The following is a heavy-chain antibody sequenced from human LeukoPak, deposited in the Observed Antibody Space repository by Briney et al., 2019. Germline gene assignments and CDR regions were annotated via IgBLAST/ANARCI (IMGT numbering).Heavy chain of an antibody. Sequence: GGSLRLSCAASGFTFSDYYMSWIRQAPGKGLEWVSYISSSGSAIYYADSVKGRFTISRDNAKNSLYLQMDSLRAEDTAVYYCAREGRRQWPPSRRSADGAFDYWGQGTLVTVSS. CDR2: ISSSGSAI. D-gene: IGHD6-19*01. CDR1: GFTFSDYY. J-gene: IGHJ4*02. V-gene: IGHV3-11*04. CDR3: AREGRRQWPPSRRSADGAFDY.